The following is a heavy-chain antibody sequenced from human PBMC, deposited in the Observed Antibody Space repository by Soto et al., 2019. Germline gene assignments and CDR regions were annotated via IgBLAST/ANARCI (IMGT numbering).Heavy chain of an antibody. V-gene: IGHV4-59*01. CDR2: IYYSGST. D-gene: IGHD2-21*01. J-gene: IGHJ4*02. Sequence: SETLSLTCAVYGGSFSGDYWSWIRQPPGKGLEWIGYIYYSGSTNYNPSLKSRVTISVDTSKNQFSLKLSSVTAADTAVYYCARHYSADPFDYWGQGTLVTVSS. CDR3: ARHYSADPFDY. CDR1: GGSFSGDY.